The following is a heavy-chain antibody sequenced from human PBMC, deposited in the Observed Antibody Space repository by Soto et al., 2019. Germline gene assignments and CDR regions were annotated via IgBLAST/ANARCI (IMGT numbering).Heavy chain of an antibody. D-gene: IGHD5-18*01. CDR3: ARYPVDTSIIY. CDR1: GGSVSSGHYY. CDR2: IYYSGST. Sequence: QVQLQESGPGLVKPSETLSLTCTVSGGSVSSGHYYWSWIRQPPGQGLEWIGYIYYSGSTNHSPSLKSRVTIRVDTSKNHFSLKLSCVTAADTAVYYCARYPVDTSIIYGGQGSLVTVSS. J-gene: IGHJ4*02. V-gene: IGHV4-61*03.